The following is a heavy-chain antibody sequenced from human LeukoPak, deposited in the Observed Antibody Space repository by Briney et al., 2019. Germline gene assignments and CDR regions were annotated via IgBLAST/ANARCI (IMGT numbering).Heavy chain of an antibody. CDR1: GGSISSSSYY. J-gene: IGHJ4*02. CDR3: ASSWEDDY. CDR2: IYYSGST. D-gene: IGHD1-26*01. V-gene: IGHV4-39*01. Sequence: SETLSLTCTVSGGSISSSSYYWGWLRQPPGKGLEWIGSIYYSGSTYYNPSLKSRVTISVDTSKNQFSLKLSSVTAADTAVYYCASSWEDDYWGQGTLVTVSS.